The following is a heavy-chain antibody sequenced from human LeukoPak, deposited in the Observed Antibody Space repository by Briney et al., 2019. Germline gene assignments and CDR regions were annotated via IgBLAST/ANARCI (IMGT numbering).Heavy chain of an antibody. D-gene: IGHD1-26*01. J-gene: IGHJ3*02. CDR3: AREGVGATNDAFDT. V-gene: IGHV1-2*02. Sequence: ASVKVSCKSSVYTFNNYVVTWVRQAPGQGLEWMGWINPNSGGTNYAQKFQGRVTMTRDTSISTAYMELSRLRSDDTAVYFCAREGVGATNDAFDTWGQGTMVTVSS. CDR2: INPNSGGT. CDR1: VYTFNNYV.